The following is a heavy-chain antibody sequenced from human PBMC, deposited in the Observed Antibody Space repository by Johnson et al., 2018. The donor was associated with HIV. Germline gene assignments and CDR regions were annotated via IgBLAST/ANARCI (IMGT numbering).Heavy chain of an antibody. CDR2: ISSSGSTI. Sequence: QVQLVESGGGLVKPGGSLRLSCAASGFTFSDYYMSWIRQAPGKGLEWVSYISSSGSTIYYADSVKGRSTISRDNAKNSLFLQMNSLRDEDTAVYYCARDSTPWGDDYVDYAFDIWGQGTVCTVSS. CDR1: GFTFSDYY. V-gene: IGHV3-11*04. J-gene: IGHJ3*02. CDR3: ARDSTPWGDDYVDYAFDI. D-gene: IGHD4-17*01.